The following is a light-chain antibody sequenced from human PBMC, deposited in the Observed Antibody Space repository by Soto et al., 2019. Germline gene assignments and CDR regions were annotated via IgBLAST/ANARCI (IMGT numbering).Light chain of an antibody. CDR2: EVS. CDR3: SSYTSSSTRV. Sequence: QSVLTQPASVSGSPGQSITISCTGTSSDVGGYNYVSWYQQHPGKAPKLMIYEVSNRPSGVSNRFSGSNSGNTASLTISGLQAEDEAEYYCSSYTSSSTRVFGGGTKVTVL. CDR1: SSDVGGYNY. J-gene: IGLJ3*02. V-gene: IGLV2-14*01.